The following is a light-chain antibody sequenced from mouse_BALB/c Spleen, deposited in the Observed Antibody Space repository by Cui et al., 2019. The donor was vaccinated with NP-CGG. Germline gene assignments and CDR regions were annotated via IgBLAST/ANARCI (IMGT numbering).Light chain of an antibody. CDR2: GTN. CDR3: ALWYSNHWV. V-gene: IGLV1*01. Sequence: QAVVTQESALTTSPGETVTLTCRSSTGAVTTSNYANWVQEKPDHLFTGLIGGTNNQAPVVPARFSGSLIGDKAALTITGAQTEDEAIYFCALWYSNHWVFGGGTKLTVL. CDR1: TGAVTTSNY. J-gene: IGLJ1*01.